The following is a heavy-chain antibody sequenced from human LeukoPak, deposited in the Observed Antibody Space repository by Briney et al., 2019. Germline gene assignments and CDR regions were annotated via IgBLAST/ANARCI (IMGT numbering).Heavy chain of an antibody. V-gene: IGHV3-11*01. CDR3: ARDMYYDSSGYYGY. CDR2: ISSSGSTI. Sequence: GGSLRLSCAASGFTFSDYYMSWIRQAPGEGLEWVSYISSSGSTIYYADSVKGRFTISRDNAKNSLYLQMNSLRAEDTAVYYCARDMYYDSSGYYGYWGQGTLVTVSS. CDR1: GFTFSDYY. D-gene: IGHD3-22*01. J-gene: IGHJ4*02.